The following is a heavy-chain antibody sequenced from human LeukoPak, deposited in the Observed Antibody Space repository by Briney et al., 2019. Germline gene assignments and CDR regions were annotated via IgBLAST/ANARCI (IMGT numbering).Heavy chain of an antibody. V-gene: IGHV1-2*02. J-gene: IGHJ4*02. CDR2: INPNSGGT. CDR3: ARDLEYGNYGGNSADY. D-gene: IGHD4-23*01. CDR1: GYTFTGYY. Sequence: GASVKVSCKASGYTFTGYYMHWVRQAPGQGLEWMGWINPNSGGTNYAQKFQGRVTMTRDTSISTAYMELSRLRSDDTAVYYCARDLEYGNYGGNSADYWGQGTLVTVSS.